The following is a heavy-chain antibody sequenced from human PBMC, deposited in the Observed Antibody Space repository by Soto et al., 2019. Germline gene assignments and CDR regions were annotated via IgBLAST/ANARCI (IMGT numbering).Heavy chain of an antibody. CDR2: INAGNGNT. CDR3: ARGSGGYDFDY. V-gene: IGHV1-3*01. Sequence: ASVKLSCKASGYTFTSYAMHWVRQAPGQRLEWMGWINAGNGNTKYSQKFQGRVTITRDTSASTAYMELSSLRSEDTAVYYCARGSGGYDFDYWGQGTLVTVSS. CDR1: GYTFTSYA. D-gene: IGHD5-12*01. J-gene: IGHJ4*02.